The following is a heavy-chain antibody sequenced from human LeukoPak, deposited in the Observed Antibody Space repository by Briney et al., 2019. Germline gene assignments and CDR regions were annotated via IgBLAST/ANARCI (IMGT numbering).Heavy chain of an antibody. CDR1: GFTFSNYE. J-gene: IGHJ4*02. CDR2: INHSGSV. Sequence: GSLRLSCAASGFTFSNYEMKWIRQSPGKGLEWIGEINHSGSVHYYPSLKSRVTISLDTSKQLFSLKLRSVTAADTAVYYCASTERCSSTCPLEYWGQGTLVTVSS. V-gene: IGHV4-34*01. D-gene: IGHD2-2*01. CDR3: ASTERCSSTCPLEY.